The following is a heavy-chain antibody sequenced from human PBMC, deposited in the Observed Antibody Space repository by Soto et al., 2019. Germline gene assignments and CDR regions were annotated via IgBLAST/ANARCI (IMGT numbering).Heavy chain of an antibody. CDR1: GGSISSGGYS. J-gene: IGHJ4*02. CDR2: IYHSGST. V-gene: IGHV4-30-2*01. CDR3: ASSHAGAHITAAVH. D-gene: IGHD6-13*01. Sequence: QLQLQESGSGLVKPSQTLSLTCAVSGGSISSGGYSWSWIRQPPGKGLEWIGYIYHSGSTYYNPSLKSRVTRSVDRSKHQFSLKLSSVTAADTAVYYCASSHAGAHITAAVHWGQGTLVTVSS.